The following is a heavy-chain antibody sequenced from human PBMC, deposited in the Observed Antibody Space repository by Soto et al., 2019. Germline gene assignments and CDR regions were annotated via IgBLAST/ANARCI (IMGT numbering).Heavy chain of an antibody. CDR1: GYTFTSYA. D-gene: IGHD3-9*01. CDR3: ARSEGGVLRYFDWLTLMDV. Sequence: ALLKVSCKASGYTFTSYAMHWVRQAPGQRLEWMGWINAGNGNTKYSQKFQGRVTITRDTSASTAYMELSSLRSEDTAVYYCARSEGGVLRYFDWLTLMDVWGQGTTVTVSS. V-gene: IGHV1-3*01. J-gene: IGHJ6*02. CDR2: INAGNGNT.